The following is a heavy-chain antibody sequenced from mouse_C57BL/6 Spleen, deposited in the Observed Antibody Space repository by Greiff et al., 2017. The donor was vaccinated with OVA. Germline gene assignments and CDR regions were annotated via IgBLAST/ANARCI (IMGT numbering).Heavy chain of an antibody. Sequence: EVKLMESGGGLVKPGGSLKLSCAASGFTFSDYGMHWVRQAPEKGLEWVAYISSGSSTIYYADTVKGRFTISRDNAKNTLFLQMTSLRSEDTAMYYCARDGYYGGYFDYWGQGTTLTVSS. CDR1: GFTFSDYG. V-gene: IGHV5-17*01. CDR2: ISSGSSTI. J-gene: IGHJ2*01. CDR3: ARDGYYGGYFDY. D-gene: IGHD2-3*01.